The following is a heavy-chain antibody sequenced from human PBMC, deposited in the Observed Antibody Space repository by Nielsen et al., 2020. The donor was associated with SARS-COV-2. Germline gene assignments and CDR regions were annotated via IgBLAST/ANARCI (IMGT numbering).Heavy chain of an antibody. Sequence: GESLKISCAASGFTFSSYAMHWVRQAPGKGLEWVAVISYDGSNKYYADSVKGRFTISRDNSKNTLYLQMNSLRAEDTAVYYCARDDSTNLFDYWGQGTLVTVSS. J-gene: IGHJ4*02. V-gene: IGHV3-30-3*01. D-gene: IGHD2-2*01. CDR2: ISYDGSNK. CDR1: GFTFSSYA. CDR3: ARDDSTNLFDY.